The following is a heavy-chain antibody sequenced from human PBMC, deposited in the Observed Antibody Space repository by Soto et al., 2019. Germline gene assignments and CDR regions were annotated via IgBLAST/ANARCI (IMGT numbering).Heavy chain of an antibody. CDR2: INHSRST. CDR1: GGSFSGYS. V-gene: IGHV4-34*01. J-gene: IGHJ6*03. D-gene: IGHD1-26*01. CDR3: ARRENYYYLDV. Sequence: PSETLSLTGAVYGGSFSGYSWSWIRQPPGKGLEWIGEINHSRSTTYNPSLKSRVTISVDTSKNQFSLKLSSVTAADTAVYYCARRENYYYLDVWGKGTTVTVSS.